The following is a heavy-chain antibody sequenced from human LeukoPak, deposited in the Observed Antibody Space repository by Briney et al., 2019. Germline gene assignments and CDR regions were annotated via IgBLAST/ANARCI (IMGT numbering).Heavy chain of an antibody. J-gene: IGHJ4*02. CDR2: IIDSGGST. CDR3: AKSTALRSYYDFWSGYLD. V-gene: IGHV3-23*01. D-gene: IGHD3-3*01. Sequence: PGGSLRLSCAASGFTFSSYAMSWVRRAPGKGLEWVSAIIDSGGSTYYADSVKGRFTISRDNSKNTLYLQMNSLRAEDTAVYYCAKSTALRSYYDFWSGYLDWGQGTLVTVSS. CDR1: GFTFSSYA.